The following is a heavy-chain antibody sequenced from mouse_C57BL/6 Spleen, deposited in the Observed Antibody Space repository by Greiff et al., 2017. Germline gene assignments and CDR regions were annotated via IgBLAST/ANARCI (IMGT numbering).Heavy chain of an antibody. V-gene: IGHV3-6*01. J-gene: IGHJ1*03. CDR1: GYSITSGYY. Sequence: VQLKESGPGLVKPSQSLSLSCSVTGYSITSGYYWNWIRQLPGNKLEWMGYISYDGSNNYNPSLKNRISITRDTSKNQFFLKLNSVTTEDAATDYCAREDWDGYFDVWGTGTTVTVSS. CDR2: ISYDGSN. CDR3: AREDWDGYFDV. D-gene: IGHD4-1*01.